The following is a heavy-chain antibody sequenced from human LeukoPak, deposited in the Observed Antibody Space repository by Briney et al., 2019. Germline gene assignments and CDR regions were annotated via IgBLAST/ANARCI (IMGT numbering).Heavy chain of an antibody. CDR2: INPNSGGT. J-gene: IGHJ6*03. Sequence: ASVKVSCKASGYTFTSYGISWVRQAPGQGLEWMGWINPNSGGTNYAQKLQGRVTMTTDTSTSTAYMELRSLRSDDTAVYYCARRGGKNYGDYVLYYYYMDVWGKGTTVTVSS. CDR1: GYTFTSYG. D-gene: IGHD4-17*01. CDR3: ARRGGKNYGDYVLYYYYMDV. V-gene: IGHV1-18*01.